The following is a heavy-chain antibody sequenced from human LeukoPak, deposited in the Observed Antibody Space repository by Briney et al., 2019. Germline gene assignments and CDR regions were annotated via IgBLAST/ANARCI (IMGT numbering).Heavy chain of an antibody. CDR3: ARGAIFGVGNWFDP. Sequence: PSETLSLTCTVSGGSISSYYWSWIRQPPGKGLEWIGYIYYSGSTNYNPSLKSRVTISVDTSKHQFSLKLSSVTAEATAVYYCARGAIFGVGNWFDPWGQGTLVTVSS. J-gene: IGHJ5*02. CDR1: GGSISSYY. V-gene: IGHV4-59*01. CDR2: IYYSGST. D-gene: IGHD3-3*01.